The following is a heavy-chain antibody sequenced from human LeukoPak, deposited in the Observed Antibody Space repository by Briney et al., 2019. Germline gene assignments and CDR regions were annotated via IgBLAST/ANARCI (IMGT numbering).Heavy chain of an antibody. CDR2: TSYDGSNK. CDR3: ARSPGYSYGGIVDY. V-gene: IGHV3-30*03. Sequence: PGRSLRLSCAASGFTFSSYGMHWVRQAPGKGLEWVAVTSYDGSNKYYADSVKGRFTISRDNSKNTLYLQMNSLRAEDTAVYYCARSPGYSYGGIVDYWGQGTLVTVSS. D-gene: IGHD5-18*01. J-gene: IGHJ4*02. CDR1: GFTFSSYG.